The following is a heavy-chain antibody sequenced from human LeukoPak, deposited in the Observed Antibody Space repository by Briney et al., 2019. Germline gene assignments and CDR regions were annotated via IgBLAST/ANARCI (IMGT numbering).Heavy chain of an antibody. CDR1: GGSISSGSYY. V-gene: IGHV4-61*02. CDR2: IYTSGST. Sequence: PSETLSLTCTVSGGSISSGSYYWSWIRQPAGKGLEWIGRIYTSGSTNYNPSLKSRVTIPVDTSKNQFSLKLSSVTAADTAVYYCARGILYYDILTGYLLYYFDYWGQGTLVTVSS. D-gene: IGHD3-9*01. J-gene: IGHJ4*02. CDR3: ARGILYYDILTGYLLYYFDY.